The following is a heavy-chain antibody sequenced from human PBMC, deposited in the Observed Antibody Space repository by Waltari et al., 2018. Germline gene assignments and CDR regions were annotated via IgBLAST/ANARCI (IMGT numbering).Heavy chain of an antibody. CDR2: INSDGSST. CDR3: GSGQQLVRDAFDI. D-gene: IGHD6-13*01. J-gene: IGHJ3*02. CDR1: GCTFSNYW. Sequence: EVQLVESGGGLVQPGGSLRFSCAASGCTFSNYWMHWVRQAPGKGLVWVSHINSDGSSTNYAVSVNGRFTISRDNAKNTLYLQMTGLKAEDTAVYYCGSGQQLVRDAFDIWGQGTMVTVSS. V-gene: IGHV3-74*01.